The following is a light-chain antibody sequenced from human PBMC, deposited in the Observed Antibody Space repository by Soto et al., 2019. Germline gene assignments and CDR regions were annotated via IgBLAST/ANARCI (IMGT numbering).Light chain of an antibody. CDR2: GAS. V-gene: IGKV3-15*01. CDR3: QQYNNWPPLT. J-gene: IGKJ4*01. CDR1: QSVSSN. Sequence: EIVMTQSPATLSVSPGERATLSCRASQSVSSNLAWYQQKPGPAPRLLIYGASTRATGIPARFSGSGSGTEFTLTISSLQSEDFAVYYCQQYNNWPPLTSGGGTKVEIK.